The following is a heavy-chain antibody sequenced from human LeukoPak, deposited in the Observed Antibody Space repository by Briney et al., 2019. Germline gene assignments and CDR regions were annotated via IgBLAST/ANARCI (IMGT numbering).Heavy chain of an antibody. J-gene: IGHJ5*02. D-gene: IGHD2-21*02. CDR2: ISGSGGST. V-gene: IGHV3-23*01. Sequence: GGSLRLSCAASGFTFSSYAMSWVRQAPGKGLEWVSAISGSGGSTYYADSVKGRFTISRDNSKNTLYLQMNSLRAEDTAIYYCAKADSRAYGFDPWGQGTLVTVSS. CDR3: AKADSRAYGFDP. CDR1: GFTFSSYA.